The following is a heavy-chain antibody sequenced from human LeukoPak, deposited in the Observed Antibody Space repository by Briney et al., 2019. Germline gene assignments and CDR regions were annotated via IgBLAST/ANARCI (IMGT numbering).Heavy chain of an antibody. D-gene: IGHD2-2*02. Sequence: GGSLRLSCAASGFPFRNYGMHWVRQAPGKGLEWVAIIWYDGSKNYYADSVKGRFTISRDNLNNTLYLQMNSLRAEDTALYFCARAPYTTGRSFYFDSWGQGTLVTVSS. J-gene: IGHJ4*02. CDR1: GFPFRNYG. CDR3: ARAPYTTGRSFYFDS. CDR2: IWYDGSKN. V-gene: IGHV3-33*01.